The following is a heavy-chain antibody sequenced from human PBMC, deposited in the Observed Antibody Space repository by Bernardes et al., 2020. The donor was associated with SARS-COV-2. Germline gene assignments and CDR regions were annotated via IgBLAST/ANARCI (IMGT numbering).Heavy chain of an antibody. J-gene: IGHJ2*01. D-gene: IGHD2-2*01. Sequence: GGSLRLSCAASRFSFSNFAINWVRQAPGKGLEWVSYISCSGTTIYYADSVRGRFTISRDNANNSLYLQMDSLRDEDTAVYYCARCETRDWYFDLWGRGTLVTVSS. CDR1: RFSFSNFA. CDR2: ISCSGTTI. V-gene: IGHV3-48*02. CDR3: ARCETRDWYFDL.